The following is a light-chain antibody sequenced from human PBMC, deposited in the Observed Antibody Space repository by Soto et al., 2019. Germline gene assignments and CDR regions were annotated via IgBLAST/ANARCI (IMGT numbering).Light chain of an antibody. CDR1: TSDVGGYNY. CDR2: EVT. CDR3: SSDTSRSSVV. Sequence: QSVLTQPASVSGSPGQSITISCTGTTSDVGGYNYVSWYQHHPGTAPKLMIYEVTNRPSGVSNRFAGSKSGNAASLTISGLPAEDETYYYCSSDTSRSSVVFGGGTKVTVL. J-gene: IGLJ2*01. V-gene: IGLV2-14*01.